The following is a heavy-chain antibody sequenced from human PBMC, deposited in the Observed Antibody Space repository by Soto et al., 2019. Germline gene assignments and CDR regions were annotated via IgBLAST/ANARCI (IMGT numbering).Heavy chain of an antibody. Sequence: EVQILESGGGMVQPGGSLGLSCAGSGFMFSSFAMTWVRQAPGKGLEWVSTTRSNGEHTYYADSVKGRFTVSRDDSKNTLFLEMSSLRAEDSAIYYCAKDSKSVSVSAARVYGMDVWGQGTTVTVSS. CDR3: AKDSKSVSVSAARVYGMDV. CDR2: TRSNGEHT. D-gene: IGHD2-2*01. V-gene: IGHV3-23*01. J-gene: IGHJ6*02. CDR1: GFMFSSFA.